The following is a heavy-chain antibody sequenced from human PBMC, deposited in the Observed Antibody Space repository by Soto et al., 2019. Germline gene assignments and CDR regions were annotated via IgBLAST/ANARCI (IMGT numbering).Heavy chain of an antibody. CDR3: ASTKYYYDSRGFFQH. V-gene: IGHV4-39*01. Sequence: QLQLQESGPGLVKPSETLSLTCTVSGGSISSSSYYWGWIRQPPGKGLEWIGSIYYSGSTYYNPSLKSRVTISVDTSKNQFSLKLSSVTAADTAVYYCASTKYYYDSRGFFQHWGQGTLVTVSS. CDR2: IYYSGST. CDR1: GGSISSSSYY. D-gene: IGHD3-22*01. J-gene: IGHJ1*01.